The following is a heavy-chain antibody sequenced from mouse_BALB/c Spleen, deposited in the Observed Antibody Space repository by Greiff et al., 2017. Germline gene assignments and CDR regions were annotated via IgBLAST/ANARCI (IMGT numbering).Heavy chain of an antibody. V-gene: IGHV3-2*02. J-gene: IGHJ3*01. CDR2: ISYSGST. CDR3: ARSYDYAWFAY. D-gene: IGHD2-4*01. CDR1: GYSITSDYA. Sequence: EVQLVESGPGLVKPSQSLSLTCTVTGYSITSDYAWNWIRQFPGNKLEWMGYISYSGSTSYNPSLKSRISITRDTSKNQFFLQLNSVTTEDTATYYCARSYDYAWFAYWGQGTLVTVSA.